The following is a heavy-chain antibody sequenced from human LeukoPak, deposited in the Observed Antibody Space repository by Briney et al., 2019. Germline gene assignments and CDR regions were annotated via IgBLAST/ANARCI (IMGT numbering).Heavy chain of an antibody. CDR1: GFTFSDNY. CDR2: ISGNGGVI. Sequence: GGSLRLSCAASGFTFSDNYMTWVRQAPGKGLEWLSYISGNGGVIQYADSVKGRFTISRDNAKNTLYLQMNSLRAEDTAVYYCARRIAAAGTKGFDYWGQGTLVTVSS. D-gene: IGHD6-13*01. V-gene: IGHV3-11*04. J-gene: IGHJ4*02. CDR3: ARRIAAAGTKGFDY.